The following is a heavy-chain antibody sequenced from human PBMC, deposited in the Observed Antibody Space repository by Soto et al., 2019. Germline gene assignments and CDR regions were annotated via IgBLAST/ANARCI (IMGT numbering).Heavy chain of an antibody. CDR1: GGTFSSYA. J-gene: IGHJ6*02. CDR2: IIPIFGTA. V-gene: IGHV1-69*01. CDR3: ARGQVGGVVSLGGMDG. Sequence: QVQLVQSGAEVKKPGSSVKVSCKASGGTFSSYAISWVRQAPGQGLEWMGGIIPIFGTANYAQKLQGRVTLTADESTSTAYMELSSLRSEDTAVYYCARGQVGGVVSLGGMDGWGPGTTVTVSS. D-gene: IGHD3-3*01.